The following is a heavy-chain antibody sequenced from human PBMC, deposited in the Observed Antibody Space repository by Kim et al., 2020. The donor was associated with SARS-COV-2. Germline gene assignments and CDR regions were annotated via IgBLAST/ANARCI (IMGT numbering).Heavy chain of an antibody. Sequence: ASVKVSCEASGYTFTTYGINWVRQAPGQGLEWRGWISPYNTNTNYAQKFQGRVTMTTDISTSTAYMELRSLRSDDTAVYYCARGFRGDYYFDYWGQGTLVTVSS. CDR3: ARGFRGDYYFDY. CDR2: ISPYNTNT. J-gene: IGHJ4*02. CDR1: GYTFTTYG. D-gene: IGHD2-21*02. V-gene: IGHV1-18*01.